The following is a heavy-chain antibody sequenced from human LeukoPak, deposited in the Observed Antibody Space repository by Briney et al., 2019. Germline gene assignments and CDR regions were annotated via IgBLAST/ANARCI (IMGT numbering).Heavy chain of an antibody. CDR1: GFTFSSYS. CDR3: ARELWFGDSAFDI. CDR2: ISSSSSTI. Sequence: GGSLRLSCAASGFTFSSYSMNWVRQAPGKGLEWVSYISSSSSTIYYADSVKGRFTISRDNAKNSLYLQMNSLRAEDKAVYYCARELWFGDSAFDIWGQGTMVTVSS. J-gene: IGHJ3*02. V-gene: IGHV3-48*01. D-gene: IGHD3-10*01.